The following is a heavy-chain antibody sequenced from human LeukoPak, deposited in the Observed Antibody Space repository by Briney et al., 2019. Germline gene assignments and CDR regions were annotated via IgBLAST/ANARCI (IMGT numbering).Heavy chain of an antibody. Sequence: PSETLSLTCTVSGYSISSGYYWGWIRQPPGKGLEGIGSIYHSGSTYYNPSLRSRVTISLDTSRNQSSLKLNSVTAADTAVYYCAKSNGYGLVDIWGQGTMVTVSS. CDR1: GYSISSGYY. CDR2: IYHSGST. CDR3: AKSNGYGLVDI. D-gene: IGHD3-10*01. V-gene: IGHV4-38-2*02. J-gene: IGHJ3*02.